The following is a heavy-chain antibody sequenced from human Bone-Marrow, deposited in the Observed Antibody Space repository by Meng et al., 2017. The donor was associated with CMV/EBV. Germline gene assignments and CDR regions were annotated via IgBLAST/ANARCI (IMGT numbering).Heavy chain of an antibody. J-gene: IGHJ4*02. CDR1: GASISSRGYF. CDR2: IYDSVST. D-gene: IGHD2-2*01. CDR3: ASCSSTSCSAGWDN. V-gene: IGHV4-30-4*08. Sequence: SGASISSRGYFWSWLRLSPGKGLEWIEYIYDSVSTYSNPSLKSRLSISLDTSKNQFSLNLTSVTAADTDVYYCASCSSTSCSAGWDNWGQGPLVTVSS.